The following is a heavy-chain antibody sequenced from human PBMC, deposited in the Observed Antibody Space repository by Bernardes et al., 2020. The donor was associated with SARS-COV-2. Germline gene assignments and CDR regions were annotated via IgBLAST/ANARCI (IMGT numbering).Heavy chain of an antibody. J-gene: IGHJ3*01. CDR2: VSWDGSTT. V-gene: IGHV3-43*01. CDR3: ATERQSLTVFGVGHDAFDF. D-gene: IGHD3-3*01. Sequence: GGSLRLSCAASGFTFEDYTMHWVRQVPGKGLEWVSLVSWDGSTTNYADSVKGRFIISRDSSRNTVHLQMDSLRKEDTALYYCATERQSLTVFGVGHDAFDFWGQGPMVTVSS. CDR1: GFTFEDYT.